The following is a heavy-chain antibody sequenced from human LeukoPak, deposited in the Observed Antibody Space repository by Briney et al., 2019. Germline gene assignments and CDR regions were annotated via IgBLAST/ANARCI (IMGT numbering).Heavy chain of an antibody. D-gene: IGHD5-18*01. J-gene: IGHJ5*02. CDR3: ARGRTWIQLWLPSSWFDP. CDR1: GGSFSCYY. CDR2: INHSGST. Sequence: SETLSLTCVVYGGSFSCYYWSWIRRPAGKGREWVGVINHSGSTNYNPSLKRRVPISGDTSKIQCSLKLSSVTAADTAVYYCARGRTWIQLWLPSSWFDPWGQGTLVTVSS. V-gene: IGHV4-34*01.